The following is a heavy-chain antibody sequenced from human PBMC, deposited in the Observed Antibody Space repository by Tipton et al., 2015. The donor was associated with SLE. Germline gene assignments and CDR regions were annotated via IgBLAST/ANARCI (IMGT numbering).Heavy chain of an antibody. V-gene: IGHV3-21*01. J-gene: IGHJ4*02. CDR1: GFTFSSYS. CDR2: ISSSNNYI. D-gene: IGHD4-11*01. CDR3: ARNDLGGYSNYFDS. Sequence: SLRLSCAASGFTFSSYSLNWVRQAPGKGLEWVSSISSSNNYIHYADSVRGRFTISRDNAKNSVYLQMNSLRAEDTAVYYCARNDLGGYSNYFDSWGQGTLVTVSS.